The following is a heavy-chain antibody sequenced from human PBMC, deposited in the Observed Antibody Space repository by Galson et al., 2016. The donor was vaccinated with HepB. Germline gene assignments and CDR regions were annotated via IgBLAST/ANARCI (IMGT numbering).Heavy chain of an antibody. CDR1: GFTFSTYA. CDR2: IPYDGNKK. J-gene: IGHJ6*02. V-gene: IGHV3-30-3*01. D-gene: IGHD3-3*01. CDR3: AKDEFLEGDYYYYGMDV. Sequence: SLRLSCAASGFTFSTYAMHWVRQAPGKGLEWVAVIPYDGNKKYYAASVNGRFTIARDNSENTLYLQMSSLRAEDTAVYYCAKDEFLEGDYYYYGMDVWGQGTTVTVSS.